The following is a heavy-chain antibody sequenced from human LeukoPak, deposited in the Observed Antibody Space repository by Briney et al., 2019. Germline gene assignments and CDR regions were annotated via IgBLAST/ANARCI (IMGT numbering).Heavy chain of an antibody. J-gene: IGHJ4*02. CDR2: IKQDGSEK. V-gene: IGHV3-7*01. CDR3: SKGKSTVLTPGVDY. CDR1: GFTFSSYW. Sequence: PGXSLRLSCAASGFTFSSYWMSWVRQAPGKGLEWVANIKQDGSEKYYVDSVKGRFTISRDNAKNSLYLQMNSLRAEDTAVYYCSKGKSTVLTPGVDYWGQGTLVTVSS. D-gene: IGHD4-23*01.